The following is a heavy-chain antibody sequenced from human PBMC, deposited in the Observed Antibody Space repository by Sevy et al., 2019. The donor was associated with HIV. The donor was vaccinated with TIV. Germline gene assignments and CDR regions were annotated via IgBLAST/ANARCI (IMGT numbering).Heavy chain of an antibody. J-gene: IGHJ4*02. D-gene: IGHD3-16*01. Sequence: GGSLRLSCAGSGFTFSTFAMSWVRQAPGKGLEWVSAISATGSSTFYSDSVKGRFTTSRDNSKNTLYLQMNSLRADDTAVYYCAKDWGSTAISDYRGQGTLVTVSS. CDR2: ISATGSST. CDR1: GFTFSTFA. CDR3: AKDWGSTAISDY. V-gene: IGHV3-23*01.